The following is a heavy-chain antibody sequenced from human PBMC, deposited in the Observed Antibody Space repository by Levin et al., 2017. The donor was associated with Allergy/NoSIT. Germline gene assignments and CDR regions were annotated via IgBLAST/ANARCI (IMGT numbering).Heavy chain of an antibody. CDR3: ARGPLPGMATILDSWYGMDV. Sequence: ASVKVSCKASGYTFTSYDINWVRQATGQGLEWMGWMNPNSGNTGYAQKFQGRVTMTRNTSISTAYMGLSSLRSEDTAVYYCARGPLPGMATILDSWYGMDVWGQGTTVTVSS. V-gene: IGHV1-8*01. CDR2: MNPNSGNT. J-gene: IGHJ6*02. CDR1: GYTFTSYD. D-gene: IGHD5-24*01.